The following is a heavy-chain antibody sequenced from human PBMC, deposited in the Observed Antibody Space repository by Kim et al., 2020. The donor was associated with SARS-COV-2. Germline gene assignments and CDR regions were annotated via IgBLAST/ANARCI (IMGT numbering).Heavy chain of an antibody. CDR1: GFTFDDYG. V-gene: IGHV3-20*04. D-gene: IGHD1-26*01. Sequence: GGSLRLSCAASGFTFDDYGMSWVRQAPAKGLEWVSGVNWNGGSTGYADSVKGRFTISRDNATNSLYQQMNSLRAEDTALYYCARGREGGYYLGYYYYMDVWGKGTTVTVSS. J-gene: IGHJ6*03. CDR3: ARGREGGYYLGYYYYMDV. CDR2: VNWNGGST.